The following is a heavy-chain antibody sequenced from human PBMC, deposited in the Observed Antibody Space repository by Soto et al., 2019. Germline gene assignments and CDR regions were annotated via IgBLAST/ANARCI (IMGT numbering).Heavy chain of an antibody. CDR2: ISSSGRA. Sequence: PSETLSLTCTVSGGSVNNNAFSWTWIRQHPGKGPECIGHISSSGRASYSPSLKRRVAISLDASKNHFSLQLTSVTAADTAVYYCARDLSAAGFGYYGMDVWGQGTTVTVSS. CDR3: ARDLSAAGFGYYGMDV. V-gene: IGHV4-31*03. J-gene: IGHJ6*02. D-gene: IGHD3-16*01. CDR1: GGSVNNNAFS.